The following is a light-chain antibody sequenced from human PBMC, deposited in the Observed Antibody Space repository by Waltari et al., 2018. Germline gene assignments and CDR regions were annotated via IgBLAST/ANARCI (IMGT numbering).Light chain of an antibody. CDR3: QSYDSRLSGSNV. Sequence: QSVLTQPPSVSGAPGQRVTISCTGSSPNIGAGYAVHWYQQFPRTAPKLLIYGSSNRPSGVPDRFSGSKSGTSASLAITGLQAEDEADYYCQSYDSRLSGSNVFGTGTKVIVL. V-gene: IGLV1-40*01. J-gene: IGLJ1*01. CDR1: SPNIGAGYA. CDR2: GSS.